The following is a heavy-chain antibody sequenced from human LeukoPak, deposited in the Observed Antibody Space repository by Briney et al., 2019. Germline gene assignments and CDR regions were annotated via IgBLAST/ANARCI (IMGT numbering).Heavy chain of an antibody. CDR2: IYYSGST. V-gene: IGHV4-59*01. Sequence: PSETLSLTCTVSGGSISSYYWSWIRQPPGKGLEWIGYIYYSGSTNYNPSLKSRVTISVDTSKNQFSLKLSSVTAADTAVYYCARVREAAASPTLGWFDPWGQGTLVTVSS. CDR3: ARVREAAASPTLGWFDP. CDR1: GGSISSYY. D-gene: IGHD6-13*01. J-gene: IGHJ5*02.